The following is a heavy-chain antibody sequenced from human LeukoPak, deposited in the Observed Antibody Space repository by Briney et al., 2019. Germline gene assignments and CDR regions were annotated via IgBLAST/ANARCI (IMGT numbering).Heavy chain of an antibody. Sequence: GGPVTLSRAASGFIFSRYWMNGVPQAPGKGPVWVSRLNSNGSSTSYADSVKGRFTISRDNAKNTLYLQMNSLRAEDTAVYYCARDPRYCGGDCYTFDYWGQGTLVTVSS. J-gene: IGHJ4*02. CDR3: ARDPRYCGGDCYTFDY. D-gene: IGHD2-21*02. CDR2: LNSNGSST. CDR1: GFIFSRYW. V-gene: IGHV3-74*01.